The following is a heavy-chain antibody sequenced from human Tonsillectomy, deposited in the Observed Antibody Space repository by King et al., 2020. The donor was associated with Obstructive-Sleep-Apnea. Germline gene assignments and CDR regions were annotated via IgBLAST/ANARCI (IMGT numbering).Heavy chain of an antibody. CDR3: ARADTAMPTGGNWFDP. J-gene: IGHJ5*02. D-gene: IGHD5-18*01. Sequence: VQLQQSGPGLVKPSQTLSLTCAISGDSVSSNSAAWNWIRQSPSRGLEWLGRTYYRFKWYNDYAVSVKIQITINPDTSKNQFSLPLHSVTPEDTAVYYGARADTAMPTGGNWFDPGGQGTLVTVSS. CDR1: GDSVSSNSAA. CDR2: TYYRFKWYN. V-gene: IGHV6-1*01.